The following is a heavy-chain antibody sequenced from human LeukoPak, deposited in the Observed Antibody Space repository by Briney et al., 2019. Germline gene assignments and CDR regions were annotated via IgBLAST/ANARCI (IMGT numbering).Heavy chain of an antibody. CDR2: IYSGGST. CDR1: GFTFSSYA. V-gene: IGHV3-53*01. D-gene: IGHD3-3*01. J-gene: IGHJ4*02. CDR3: ARDPANYDFWTGL. Sequence: GGSLRLSCAASGFTFSSYAMSWVRQAPGKGLEWVSVIYSGGSTYYADSVKGRFTISRDNSKNTLYLQMNSLRAEDTAVYYCARDPANYDFWTGLWGQGTLVTVSS.